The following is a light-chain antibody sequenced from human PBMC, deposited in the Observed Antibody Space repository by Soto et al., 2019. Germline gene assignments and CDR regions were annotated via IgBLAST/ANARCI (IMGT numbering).Light chain of an antibody. CDR3: QQYGSSPPYT. CDR1: QSVSNNY. CDR2: GSS. Sequence: EVVLTQSPGTLSLSPGERVTLSFRASQSVSNNYFAWYQQKPGQAPRLRIFGSSDRANGIPDRFSGSGSGTDFTLTISRMEPEDFAVYYCQQYGSSPPYTFGQGTKLEIK. V-gene: IGKV3-20*01. J-gene: IGKJ2*01.